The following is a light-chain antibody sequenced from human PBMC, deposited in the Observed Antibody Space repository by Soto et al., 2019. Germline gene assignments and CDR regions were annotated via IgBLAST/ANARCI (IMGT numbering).Light chain of an antibody. Sequence: DIQMTQSPSSLYASVGDRVTITCRASQTISRFLNWYQQKPGKAPKLLIYGASSLQSGVPSNFNGSGSGTEFTLTISNLQPEDFATYSCQQGFSTPWTFGQGTKVEVK. CDR3: QQGFSTPWT. CDR2: GAS. CDR1: QTISRF. V-gene: IGKV1-39*01. J-gene: IGKJ1*01.